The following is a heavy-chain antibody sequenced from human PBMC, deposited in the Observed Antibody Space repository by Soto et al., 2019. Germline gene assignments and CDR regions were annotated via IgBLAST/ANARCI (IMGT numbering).Heavy chain of an antibody. CDR1: GGTFSSYT. CDR3: ANRGYSYGFVIY. Sequence: QVQLVQSGAEVKKPGSSVKVSCKASGGTFSSYTFSWVRQAPGQGLEWMGRFIPMLGIANYAQKFQGRVTITADKSTSTAYMELSSLRSEDTAVYYCANRGYSYGFVIYWGQGTLVTVSS. CDR2: FIPMLGIA. V-gene: IGHV1-69*02. D-gene: IGHD5-18*01. J-gene: IGHJ4*02.